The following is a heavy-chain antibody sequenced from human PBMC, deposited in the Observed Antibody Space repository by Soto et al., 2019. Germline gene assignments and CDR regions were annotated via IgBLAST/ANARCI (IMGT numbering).Heavy chain of an antibody. CDR2: IDSDGSKT. Sequence: GGPLSLSCAASGFTFNTYWMHWVRQTPRKGLVWVSHIDSDGSKTTYADSVKGRFTISRDNANNKLYLQMNSLRAEDTAVYYCVRDDFGREIDYCGLGNLVTVSS. CDR1: GFTFNTYW. CDR3: VRDDFGREIDY. V-gene: IGHV3-74*01. D-gene: IGHD3-10*02. J-gene: IGHJ4*02.